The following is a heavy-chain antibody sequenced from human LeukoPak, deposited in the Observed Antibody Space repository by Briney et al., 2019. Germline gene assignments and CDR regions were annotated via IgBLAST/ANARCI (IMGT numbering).Heavy chain of an antibody. D-gene: IGHD3-10*01. Sequence: PSETLSLTCTVSGGSISSSSYYWGWIRQPPGKGLEWIRSIYYSGSTYYNPSLKSRVTISVDTSKNQFSLKLSSVTAADTAVYYCARQPPSVWFGELWYFDYWGQGTLVTVSS. CDR3: ARQPPSVWFGELWYFDY. V-gene: IGHV4-39*01. CDR1: GGSISSSSYY. J-gene: IGHJ4*02. CDR2: IYYSGST.